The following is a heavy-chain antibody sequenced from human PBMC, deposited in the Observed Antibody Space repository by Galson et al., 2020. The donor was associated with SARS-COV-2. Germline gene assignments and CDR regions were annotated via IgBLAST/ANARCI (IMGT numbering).Heavy chain of an antibody. D-gene: IGHD3-22*01. Sequence: GGSLRLSCAASGFTFSDYAMNWVRQAPGKGLEWVSAISGSGGTTYYADSVKGRFTISRDKSKNTLYLQMNSLRAEDTAVYYCAKETAHYFDASGYYHGYGASDIWGQGTLVTVSS. CDR3: AKETAHYFDASGYYHGYGASDI. CDR2: ISGSGGTT. J-gene: IGHJ3*02. V-gene: IGHV3-23*01. CDR1: GFTFSDYA.